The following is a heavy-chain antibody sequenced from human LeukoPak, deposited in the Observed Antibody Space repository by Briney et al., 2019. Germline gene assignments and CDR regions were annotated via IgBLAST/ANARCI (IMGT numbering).Heavy chain of an antibody. J-gene: IGHJ4*02. Sequence: GGSLRLSCAASGFTVSSNYMSWVRQAPGKGLEWVSAISGSGGSTYYADSVKGRFTISRDNSKNTLYLQMNSLRAEDTAVYYCAKDAREVVPAALDYWGQGTLVTVSS. CDR1: GFTVSSNY. V-gene: IGHV3-23*01. CDR3: AKDAREVVPAALDY. D-gene: IGHD2-2*01. CDR2: ISGSGGST.